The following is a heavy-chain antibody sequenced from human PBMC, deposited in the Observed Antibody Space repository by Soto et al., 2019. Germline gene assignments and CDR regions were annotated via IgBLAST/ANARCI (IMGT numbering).Heavy chain of an antibody. CDR1: GFTFSDYA. J-gene: IGHJ4*02. CDR2: ISSRSTNI. Sequence: GGSLRLSCVGSGFTFSDYAMAWVRQAPGRGLEWVASISSRSTNIDYADSVKGRFTISRDNSKKTLYLQMNSLRGEDTAVYYCAKDALSTSWYEFDYWGQGTLVTVSS. D-gene: IGHD6-13*01. V-gene: IGHV3-23*01. CDR3: AKDALSTSWYEFDY.